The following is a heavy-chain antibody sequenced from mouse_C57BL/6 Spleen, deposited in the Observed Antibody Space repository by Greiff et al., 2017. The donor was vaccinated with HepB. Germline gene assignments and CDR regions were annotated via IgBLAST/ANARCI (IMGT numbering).Heavy chain of an antibody. V-gene: IGHV1-42*01. D-gene: IGHD1-1*01. CDR3: ARDYGSRRDY. J-gene: IGHJ2*01. Sequence: EVKLMESGPELVKPGASVKISCKASGYSFTGYYMNWVKQSPEKSLEWIGEINPSTGGTTYNQKFKAKATLTVDKSSSTAYMQLKSLTSEDSAVYYCARDYGSRRDYWGQGTTLTVSS. CDR2: INPSTGGT. CDR1: GYSFTGYY.